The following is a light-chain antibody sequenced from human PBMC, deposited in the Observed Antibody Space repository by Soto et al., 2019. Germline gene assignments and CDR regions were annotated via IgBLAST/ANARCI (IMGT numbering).Light chain of an antibody. CDR1: SSDVGGYNY. CDR2: DVS. CDR3: SSYTSSSTLRV. J-gene: IGLJ2*01. Sequence: QSALTQPASVSGSPGQSITISCTGTSSDVGGYNYVSCYQQHPGKAPKLMIYDVSNRPSGVSNRFSGSKSGNTASLTISGXXXXXXXXYYCSSYTSSSTLRVFGGGTKLTV. V-gene: IGLV2-14*01.